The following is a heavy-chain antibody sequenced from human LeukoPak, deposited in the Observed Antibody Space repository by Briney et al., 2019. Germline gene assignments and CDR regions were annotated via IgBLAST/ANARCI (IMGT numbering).Heavy chain of an antibody. CDR2: IIPIFGTA. Sequence: ASVKVSCKASGGTFSSYAISWVRQAPGQGLEWMGRIIPIFGTANYAQKFQVRVTITTDESTSTAYMELSSLRSEDTAVYYCAGLGYCSGGSCYLPDYWGQGTLVTVSS. V-gene: IGHV1-69*05. CDR1: GGTFSSYA. CDR3: AGLGYCSGGSCYLPDY. J-gene: IGHJ4*02. D-gene: IGHD2-15*01.